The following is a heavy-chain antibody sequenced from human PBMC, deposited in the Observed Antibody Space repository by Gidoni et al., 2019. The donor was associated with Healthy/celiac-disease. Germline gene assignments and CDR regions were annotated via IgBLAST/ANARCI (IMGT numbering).Heavy chain of an antibody. D-gene: IGHD3-22*01. CDR3: ATAPLPDYDSSGSNQH. CDR1: GCTFSSYA. V-gene: IGHV1-69*04. J-gene: IGHJ1*01. Sequence: QVQLVQSGAEVKKPGSSVKVSCKASGCTFSSYAISWVRQAPGQGLEWMGRIIPILGIANYAQKFQGRVTITADKSTSTAYMELSSLRSEDTAVYYCATAPLPDYDSSGSNQHWGQGTLVTVSS. CDR2: IIPILGIA.